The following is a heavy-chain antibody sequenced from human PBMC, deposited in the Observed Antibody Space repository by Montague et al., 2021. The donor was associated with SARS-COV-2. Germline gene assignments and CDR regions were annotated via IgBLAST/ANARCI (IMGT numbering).Heavy chain of an antibody. CDR3: ARSVVGGTYRHTRWFDP. Sequence: SETLSLTCTVSGDSMRSSYWNWIRQPPGKGLEYIGYTYYSGVANYNPSLRSRVTISLDTSKNQFSLNLRSVTAADTAVYYCARSVVGGTYRHTRWFDPWGQGTLVTV. CDR1: GDSMRSSY. CDR2: TYYSGVA. V-gene: IGHV4-59*13. J-gene: IGHJ5*02. D-gene: IGHD3-16*02.